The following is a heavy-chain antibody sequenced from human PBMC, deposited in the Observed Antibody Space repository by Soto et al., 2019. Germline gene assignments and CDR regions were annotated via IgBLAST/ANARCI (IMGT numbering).Heavy chain of an antibody. CDR2: INPNSGGT. J-gene: IGHJ5*02. D-gene: IGHD2-2*01. Sequence: ASVKVSCKASGYTFTGYYMHWVRQAPGQGLEWMGWINPNSGGTNYTQKFQGRVTMTRDTSISTAYMELSRLRSDDTAVYYCARPIGYCSSTSCHPRNNWFQPWGQGTLVNVSS. CDR1: GYTFTGYY. V-gene: IGHV1-2*02. CDR3: ARPIGYCSSTSCHPRNNWFQP.